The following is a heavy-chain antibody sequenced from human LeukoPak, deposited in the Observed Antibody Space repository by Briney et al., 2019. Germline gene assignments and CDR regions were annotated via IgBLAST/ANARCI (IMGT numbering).Heavy chain of an antibody. CDR3: AKDGYYHDSSGYYYFDY. V-gene: IGHV3-23*01. Sequence: GGSLRLSCAASGFTFSSYAMSWVRQAPGKGLEWVSAISGSGGSTYYADSVKGRFTISRDNSKNTLYLQMDSLRAEDTAVYYCAKDGYYHDSSGYYYFDYWGQGTLVTVSS. J-gene: IGHJ4*02. D-gene: IGHD3-22*01. CDR2: ISGSGGST. CDR1: GFTFSSYA.